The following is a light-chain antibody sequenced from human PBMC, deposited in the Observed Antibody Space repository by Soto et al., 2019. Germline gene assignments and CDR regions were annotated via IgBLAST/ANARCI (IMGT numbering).Light chain of an antibody. CDR1: QRISSY. CDR3: QQRYSTAPLT. CDR2: AAS. Sequence: DIQMTQSPSSLSASVGDRVTITCRASQRISSYLNWYEQNPGKAPKLLIYAASSLQNGVTSRLSGSGSGTDIALTISSLQHEDVAPYYCQQRYSTAPLTFGGRTNVELK. J-gene: IGKJ4*01. V-gene: IGKV1-39*01.